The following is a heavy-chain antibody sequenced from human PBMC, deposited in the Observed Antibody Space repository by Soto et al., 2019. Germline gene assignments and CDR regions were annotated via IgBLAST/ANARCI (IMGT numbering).Heavy chain of an antibody. CDR1: GYTFTSYY. D-gene: IGHD3-10*01. V-gene: IGHV1-46*01. CDR2: INLGGGGT. CDR3: TRATSESGFDH. J-gene: IGHJ4*02. Sequence: ASVKVSCKASGYTFTSYYIHWVRQAPGQGLEWMGIINLGGGGTSLAQRFQGRVTLTRDKSTSKVYMGVRNLRSDDKAVYYCTRATSESGFDHWGQGTPVTVSS.